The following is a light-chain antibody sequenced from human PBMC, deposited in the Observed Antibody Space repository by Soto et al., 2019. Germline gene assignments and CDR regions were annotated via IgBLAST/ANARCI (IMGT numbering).Light chain of an antibody. J-gene: IGKJ3*01. V-gene: IGKV3-20*01. CDR3: QQYGRSQTRFT. Sequence: EIVLTQSPGTLSLSPGERATLSCRASQSVSSSYLAWYQQKPGQAPRLLIYGASSRATGIPDRFSGSGSGTDFTLTISRLEPEDFAVYYCQQYGRSQTRFTFGPGTKVDVK. CDR2: GAS. CDR1: QSVSSSY.